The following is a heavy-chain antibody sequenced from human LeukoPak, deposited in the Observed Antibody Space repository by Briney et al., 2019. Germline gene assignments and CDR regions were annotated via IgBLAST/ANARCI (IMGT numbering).Heavy chain of an antibody. J-gene: IGHJ4*02. CDR1: GYTFTGYY. D-gene: IGHD4-17*01. V-gene: IGHV1-2*02. CDR3: ARDFAVTTRGFSHY. CDR2: ISPNSGGT. Sequence: ASVKVSCKASGYTFTGYYMHWVRQAPGQGLEWMGWISPNSGGTNYAQKFQGRVTMTRDTSISTAYMELSRLRSDDTAVYYCARDFAVTTRGFSHYWGQGTLVTVSS.